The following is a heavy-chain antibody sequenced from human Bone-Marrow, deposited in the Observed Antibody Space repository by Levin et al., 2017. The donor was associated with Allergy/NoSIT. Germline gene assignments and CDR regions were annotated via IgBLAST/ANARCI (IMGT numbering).Heavy chain of an antibody. Sequence: GGSLRLSCAASGFTVSGSYMGWVRHVPGKGLECVSLINSGGNTYNADSVRGRFTISRDNSKNTVHLQMNSLRPEDTAVYYCARDGPRRSFQYWGQGTLVTVSS. CDR2: INSGGNT. V-gene: IGHV3-66*02. J-gene: IGHJ1*01. CDR3: ARDGPRRSFQY. D-gene: IGHD2-15*01. CDR1: GFTVSGSY.